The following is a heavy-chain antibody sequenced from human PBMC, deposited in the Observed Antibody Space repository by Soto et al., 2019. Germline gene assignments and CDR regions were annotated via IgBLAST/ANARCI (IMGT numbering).Heavy chain of an antibody. J-gene: IGHJ4*02. V-gene: IGHV4-34*01. CDR1: GGSFSGYY. Sequence: SETLSLTCAVYGGSFSGYYWSWIRQPPGKGLEWIGEINHSGSTNYNPSLKSRVTISVDTSKNQFSLKLSSVTAADTAVYYCARKGLVTMVRGVTKPPFDYWGQGTLVTGSS. CDR2: INHSGST. D-gene: IGHD3-10*01. CDR3: ARKGLVTMVRGVTKPPFDY.